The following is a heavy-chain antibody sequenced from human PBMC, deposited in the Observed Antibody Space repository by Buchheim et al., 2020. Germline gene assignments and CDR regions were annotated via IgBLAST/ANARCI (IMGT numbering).Heavy chain of an antibody. Sequence: QVTLRESGPALVRPTQTLTLTCTLSGISLNTHGVCVSWLLRSPGKALEWLSRVDWDDDEHYNTSLRTRLSISKTTSTNQLALTMTNKDPVDTATYYCARWNGFSQCFDTWGQGTL. V-gene: IGHV2-70*15. J-gene: IGHJ4*02. CDR3: ARWNGFSQCFDT. CDR1: GISLNTHGVC. D-gene: IGHD3-3*01. CDR2: VDWDDDE.